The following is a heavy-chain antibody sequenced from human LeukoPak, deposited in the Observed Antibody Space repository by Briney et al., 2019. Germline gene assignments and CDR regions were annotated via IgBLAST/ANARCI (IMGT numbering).Heavy chain of an antibody. CDR3: ARDRGHIRGDAFDI. CDR2: ISSSSSYI. Sequence: GGSLRLSCAASGFTFSSYSMNWVRQAPGKGLEWVSSISSSSSYIYYADSVKGRFTLSRDNAKNSLYLQMNSLRAEDTAVYYCARDRGHIRGDAFDIWGQGTMVTVSS. D-gene: IGHD2-21*01. CDR1: GFTFSSYS. J-gene: IGHJ3*02. V-gene: IGHV3-21*01.